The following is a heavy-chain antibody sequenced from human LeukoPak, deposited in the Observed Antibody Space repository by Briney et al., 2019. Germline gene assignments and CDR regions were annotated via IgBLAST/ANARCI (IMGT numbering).Heavy chain of an antibody. Sequence: SETLSLTSTVSGGSISSYYWSWIRQPPGKGLEWIGYIYYSGSTNYNPSLKSRVTISVDTSKNQFSLKLSSVTAADTAVYYCARDLTSSGFNDYWGQGTLVTVSS. CDR2: IYYSGST. V-gene: IGHV4-59*01. J-gene: IGHJ4*02. CDR1: GGSISSYY. CDR3: ARDLTSSGFNDY. D-gene: IGHD6-19*01.